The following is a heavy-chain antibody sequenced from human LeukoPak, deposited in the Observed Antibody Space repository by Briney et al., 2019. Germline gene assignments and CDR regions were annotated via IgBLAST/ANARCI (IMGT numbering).Heavy chain of an antibody. Sequence: TGGSLRLSCVASGFIFDNYALSWVRQAPGKGLEWVSGISGSADNTYYADSVKGRFTISRDISKNTLFLQMHSLRPGDTAVYYCVREDTPATANYWGQGTLVTISS. D-gene: IGHD2-21*02. V-gene: IGHV3-23*01. CDR3: VREDTPATANY. J-gene: IGHJ4*02. CDR1: GFIFDNYA. CDR2: ISGSADNT.